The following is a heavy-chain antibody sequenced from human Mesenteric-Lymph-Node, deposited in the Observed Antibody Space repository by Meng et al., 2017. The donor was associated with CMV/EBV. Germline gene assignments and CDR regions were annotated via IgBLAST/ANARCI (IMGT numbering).Heavy chain of an antibody. CDR1: GFTFSSYG. CDR3: AKDRSSSSWLFDY. CDR2: IWYDGSNK. V-gene: IGHV3-33*06. D-gene: IGHD6-13*01. J-gene: IGHJ4*02. Sequence: GGSLRLSCAASGFTFSSYGMHWVRQAPGKGLEWVAVIWYDGSNKYYADSVKGRFTISRDNYKNTLYLQMNSLRAEDTAVYYCAKDRSSSSWLFDYWGQGTLVTVSS.